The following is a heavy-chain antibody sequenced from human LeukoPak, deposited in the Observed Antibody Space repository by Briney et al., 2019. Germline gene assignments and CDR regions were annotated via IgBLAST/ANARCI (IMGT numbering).Heavy chain of an antibody. D-gene: IGHD6-6*01. CDR1: GFTFRNHW. V-gene: IGHV3-74*03. Sequence: GGSLRLSCAASGFTFRNHWMHWVRQTPGKGLVWVSRISSDGSSTTYADSVKGRFTISRDNAKNTLYLQMNNLRAEDTAMYYCARDQRVTGRPDIDYWGQGTLVIVAS. J-gene: IGHJ4*02. CDR2: ISSDGSST. CDR3: ARDQRVTGRPDIDY.